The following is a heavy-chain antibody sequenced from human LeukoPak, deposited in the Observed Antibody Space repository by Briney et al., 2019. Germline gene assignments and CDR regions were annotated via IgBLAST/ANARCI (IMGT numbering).Heavy chain of an antibody. J-gene: IGHJ6*02. V-gene: IGHV3-7*03. CDR2: VNRDGSET. CDR3: ARNNGMDV. CDR1: GVALSSHW. Sequence: GGSLRLSCAASGVALSSHWMTWVRQVPGRGPEWVANVNRDGSETYYLDSVKGRFTISKDNAKNSLYLQMNSLRAEDTALYHCARNNGMDVWGQGTTVIVSS.